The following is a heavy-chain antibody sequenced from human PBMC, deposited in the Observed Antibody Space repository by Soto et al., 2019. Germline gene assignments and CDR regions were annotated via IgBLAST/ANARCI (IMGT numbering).Heavy chain of an antibody. CDR3: ARDPDYGGNSGLGLVDY. J-gene: IGHJ4*02. Sequence: QVPLVQSGAEVKKPGSSVKVSCKASGGTFSNYSINWVRQAPGQGLEWMGGIIPIFGTANYAQKFQGRVTITADKSTSTAYMDLSSLRSDDTAVYYCARDPDYGGNSGLGLVDYWGQGTLVTVSS. V-gene: IGHV1-69*06. CDR1: GGTFSNYS. D-gene: IGHD4-17*01. CDR2: IIPIFGTA.